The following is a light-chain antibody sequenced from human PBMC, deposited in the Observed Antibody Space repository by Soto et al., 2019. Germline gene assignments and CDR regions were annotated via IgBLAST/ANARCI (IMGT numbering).Light chain of an antibody. J-gene: IGKJ1*01. V-gene: IGKV1-5*01. CDR2: DAS. Sequence: DIQMTQSPSTLSASVGDRVTITCRASQSISSWLAWYQQKPGKAPKLLIYDASSLESGVPSRFSGSGSWTEFTLTISSLQPDDFVTYYCQQYNSYSWTCGQGTKVEIK. CDR3: QQYNSYSWT. CDR1: QSISSW.